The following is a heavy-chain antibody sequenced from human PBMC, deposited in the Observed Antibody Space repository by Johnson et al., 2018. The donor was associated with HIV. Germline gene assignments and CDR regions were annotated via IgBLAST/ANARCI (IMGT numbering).Heavy chain of an antibody. D-gene: IGHD3-22*01. CDR2: INWNGGST. CDR3: ATVVVITQDAFDI. V-gene: IGHV3-20*04. Sequence: VQLVESGGGVVRPGGSLRLSCAASGFTFDDYGMSWVRQAPGKGLEWVSGINWNGGSTGYADSVKGRFTISRSESKNTLYLQMNSLKIEDTAVYYCATVVVITQDAFDIWGQGTMVTVSS. CDR1: GFTFDDYG. J-gene: IGHJ3*02.